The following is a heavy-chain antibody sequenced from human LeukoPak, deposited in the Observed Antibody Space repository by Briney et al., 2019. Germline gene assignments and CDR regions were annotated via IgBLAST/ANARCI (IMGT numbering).Heavy chain of an antibody. J-gene: IGHJ4*02. D-gene: IGHD2-2*02. V-gene: IGHV5-51*01. Sequence: GESLKISCKGSGYSFTSYWIGCVRQMPGKGLEWMGIIYPGDSDTRYSPSFQGQVTISADKSISTAYLQWSSLKASDTAMYYCARHGCSSTSCHTGFDYWGQGTLVTVSS. CDR3: ARHGCSSTSCHTGFDY. CDR2: IYPGDSDT. CDR1: GYSFTSYW.